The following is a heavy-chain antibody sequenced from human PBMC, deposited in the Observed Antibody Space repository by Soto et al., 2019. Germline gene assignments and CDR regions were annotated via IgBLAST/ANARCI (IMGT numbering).Heavy chain of an antibody. CDR1: GFSLSTSGVG. V-gene: IGHV2-5*02. CDR2: IYWDDDK. D-gene: IGHD3-10*01. CDR3: AHSKLLWFGELLYYFDY. J-gene: IGHJ4*02. Sequence: GPTLVNPTQTLTLTCTFSGFSLSTSGVGVGWIRQPPGKALEWLALIYWDDDKRYSPSLKSRLTITKDTSKNQVVLTMTNMDPVDTATYYCAHSKLLWFGELLYYFDYWGQGTLVTVSS.